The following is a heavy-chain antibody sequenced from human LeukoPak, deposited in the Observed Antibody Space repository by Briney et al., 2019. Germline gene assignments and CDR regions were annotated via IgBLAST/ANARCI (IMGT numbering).Heavy chain of an antibody. CDR2: ISGSGSTT. V-gene: IGHV3-23*01. CDR1: GFTFSSYA. Sequence: PGGSLRLSCAASGFTFSSYAMNWVRQAPGKGLEWVSAISGSGSTTYYADSVKGRFTISRDNSKNTLYLQMNSLTAEDTAVYYCVKDGGVLYGADYWGQGTLVTVSS. J-gene: IGHJ4*02. CDR3: VKDGGVLYGADY. D-gene: IGHD4/OR15-4a*01.